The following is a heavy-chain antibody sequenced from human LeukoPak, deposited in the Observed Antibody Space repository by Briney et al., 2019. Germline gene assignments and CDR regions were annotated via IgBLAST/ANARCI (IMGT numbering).Heavy chain of an antibody. CDR1: GFTFSSYG. Sequence: GGSLRPSCAASGFTFSSYGMHWGRQAPGQGLEGGAGIWYDGSNKYYADSVKGRFTISRDNSKNTLYLQMNSLRAEDTAVYYCARGASSSSPEGYYYYYYMDVWGKGTTVTVSS. J-gene: IGHJ6*03. CDR3: ARGASSSSPEGYYYYYYMDV. CDR2: IWYDGSNK. V-gene: IGHV3-33*01. D-gene: IGHD6-6*01.